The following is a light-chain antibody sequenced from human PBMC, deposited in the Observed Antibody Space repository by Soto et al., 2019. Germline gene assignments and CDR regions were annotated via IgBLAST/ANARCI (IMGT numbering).Light chain of an antibody. CDR1: HDISTY. Sequence: DIQMTQSPSTLSASVGGTVTITCRASHDISTYLAWYQQKPGKAPKLMIYEASTLQSGVPSRFSGSGSGTEFTLTISGLLPEDFATYHCQQLNTLPFTFGQGTRLEIK. CDR3: QQLNTLPFT. CDR2: EAS. J-gene: IGKJ5*01. V-gene: IGKV1-9*01.